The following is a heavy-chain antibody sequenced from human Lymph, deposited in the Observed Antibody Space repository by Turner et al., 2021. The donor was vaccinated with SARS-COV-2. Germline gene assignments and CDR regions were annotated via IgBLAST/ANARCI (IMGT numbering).Heavy chain of an antibody. CDR3: AREIHSSGWHFQIYYYYYYGMDV. Sequence: QVQLVESGGGVVQPGRSLSLSRAASGFTFSSYAMHWVRQAPGKGLEWVAVISYDGSNKYYADSVKGRFTISRDNSKNTLYLQMNSLRAEDTAVYYCAREIHSSGWHFQIYYYYYYGMDVWGQGTTVTVSS. CDR1: GFTFSSYA. CDR2: ISYDGSNK. D-gene: IGHD6-19*01. J-gene: IGHJ6*02. V-gene: IGHV3-30-3*01.